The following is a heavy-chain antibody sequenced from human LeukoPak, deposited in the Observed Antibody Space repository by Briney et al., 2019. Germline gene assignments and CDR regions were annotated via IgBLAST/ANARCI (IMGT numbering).Heavy chain of an antibody. V-gene: IGHV4-39*07. Sequence: SESLSLTCTVSGGSVISGSFYWGWIRQPPGKGLEWIVNIYYSGSTYYNPSLQSRVTISVDTSQNQFSLTLSSVTAADTAVYYCARAHSIASYYYGVDVWGQGTTVTVSS. CDR1: GGSVISGSFY. CDR2: IYYSGST. J-gene: IGHJ6*02. D-gene: IGHD6-13*01. CDR3: ARAHSIASYYYGVDV.